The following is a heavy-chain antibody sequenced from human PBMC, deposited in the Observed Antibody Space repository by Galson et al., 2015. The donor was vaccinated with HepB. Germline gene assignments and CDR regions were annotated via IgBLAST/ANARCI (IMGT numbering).Heavy chain of an antibody. CDR3: ARGGGIAVAGSYGMDV. Sequence: LSLTCTVSGGSISSGSYYWSWIRQPAGKGLEWIGRIYTSGSTNYNPSLKSRVTISVDTSKNQFSLKLSSVTAADTAVYYCARGGGIAVAGSYGMDVWGQGTTVTVSS. CDR1: GGSISSGSYY. D-gene: IGHD6-19*01. J-gene: IGHJ6*02. V-gene: IGHV4-61*02. CDR2: IYTSGST.